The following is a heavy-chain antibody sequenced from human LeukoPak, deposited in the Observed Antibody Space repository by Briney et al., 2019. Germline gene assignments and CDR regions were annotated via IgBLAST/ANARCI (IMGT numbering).Heavy chain of an antibody. CDR2: IIPILGIA. CDR1: GGTFSSYT. Sequence: SVKVSCKASGGTFSSYTISWVRQAPGQGLEWMGRIIPILGIANYAQKFQGRVTITADKSTSTAYMELSSPRSEDTAVYYCARAVYSSSSSYFDYWGQGTLVTVSS. J-gene: IGHJ4*02. V-gene: IGHV1-69*02. CDR3: ARAVYSSSSSYFDY. D-gene: IGHD6-6*01.